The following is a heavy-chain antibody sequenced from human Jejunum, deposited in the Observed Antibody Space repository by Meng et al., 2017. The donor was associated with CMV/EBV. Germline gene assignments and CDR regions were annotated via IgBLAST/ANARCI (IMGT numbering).Heavy chain of an antibody. CDR2: INDDGTWS. CDR3: EGGDGY. Sequence: LKISCAASGFTFRSDWMRWVRQAPGKGLGWVANINDDGTWSQYVDSVKGRFIISRDNAQNSLYLQMNSLRVDDTAMYFCEGGDGYWGRGTLVTVSS. CDR1: GFTFRSDW. J-gene: IGHJ4*02. V-gene: IGHV3-7*04.